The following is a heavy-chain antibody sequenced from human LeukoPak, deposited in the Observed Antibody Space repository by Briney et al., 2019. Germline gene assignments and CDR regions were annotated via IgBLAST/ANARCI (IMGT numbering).Heavy chain of an antibody. CDR3: ARGPSRVVVPAAMCDWFDP. CDR1: GYTFTSYD. V-gene: IGHV1-8*01. J-gene: IGHJ5*02. CDR2: MNPNSGNT. D-gene: IGHD2-2*01. Sequence: GASVKVSCKASGYTFTSYDINWVRQATGQGLEWMGWMNPNSGNTGYAQKFQGRVTMTRNTSISPAYMELSSLRSEDTAVYYCARGPSRVVVPAAMCDWFDPWGQGTLVTVSS.